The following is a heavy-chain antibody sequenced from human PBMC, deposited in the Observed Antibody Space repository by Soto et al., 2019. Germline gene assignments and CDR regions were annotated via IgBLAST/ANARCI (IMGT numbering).Heavy chain of an antibody. CDR2: ISAYNGNT. J-gene: IGHJ6*02. CDR1: GYTFTSYG. Sequence: QVQLVQSGAEVKKPGASVKVSCKASGYTFTSYGISWVRQAPGQGLEWMGWISAYNGNTNYAQKLQGRVTMTTDTPTSTADMELRSLRSDDTAVYYCARYSSWSQYYYYGMDVWGQGTTVTFSS. D-gene: IGHD6-6*01. CDR3: ARYSSWSQYYYYGMDV. V-gene: IGHV1-18*01.